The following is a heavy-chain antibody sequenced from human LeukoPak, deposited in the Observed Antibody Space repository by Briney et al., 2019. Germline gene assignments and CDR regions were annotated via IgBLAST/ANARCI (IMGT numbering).Heavy chain of an antibody. D-gene: IGHD3-3*01. CDR2: ISGSGGST. Sequence: GGSLRLSCAASGFSFSNYAMSWVRQAPGKGLEWVSGISGSGGSTYYADSVKGRFTISRDNSKNTLYLQMNSLRAEDTAVYYCAKGDSYDFWSGYYKENYFDYWGQGTLVTVSS. V-gene: IGHV3-23*01. J-gene: IGHJ4*02. CDR3: AKGDSYDFWSGYYKENYFDY. CDR1: GFSFSNYA.